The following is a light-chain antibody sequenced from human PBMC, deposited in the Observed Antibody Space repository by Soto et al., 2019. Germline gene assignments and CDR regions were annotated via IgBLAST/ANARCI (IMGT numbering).Light chain of an antibody. CDR1: SSNVGDNF. CDR3: ATWDGSLSVVV. V-gene: IGLV1-51*01. J-gene: IGLJ3*02. Sequence: QSVLTQPPSVSAAPGQRVTISCSGNSSNVGDNFVSWYQQPPEAAPKLLIYDNHKRPSGIPDRVSGSKSGTSATLGITGLQTGDEADYYCATWDGSLSVVVFGGGTKLTVL. CDR2: DNH.